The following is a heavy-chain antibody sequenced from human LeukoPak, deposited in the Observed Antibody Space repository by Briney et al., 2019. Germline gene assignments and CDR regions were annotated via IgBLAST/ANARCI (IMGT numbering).Heavy chain of an antibody. CDR3: ARDGRQQLANWFDP. CDR2: IIPIFGTA. J-gene: IGHJ5*02. CDR1: GGTFSNYA. D-gene: IGHD6-13*01. V-gene: IGHV1-69*13. Sequence: ASVKVSCKASGGTFSNYAISWVRQAPGQGLEWMGGIIPIFGTAKYAQKFQGRVTITADESTSTAYMELSSLRSGDTAVYYCARDGRQQLANWFDPWGQGTLVTVSS.